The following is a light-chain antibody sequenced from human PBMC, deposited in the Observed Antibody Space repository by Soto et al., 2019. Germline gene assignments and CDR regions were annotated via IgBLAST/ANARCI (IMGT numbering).Light chain of an antibody. J-gene: IGLJ1*01. CDR3: CSSAPESTYV. V-gene: IGLV2-11*01. CDR2: KGT. CDR1: SSDVGGYNY. Sequence: QSALTQPRSVSGSPGQSVTISCTGTSSDVGGYNYVSWYQEQPGKAPKLMIYKGTQRPSGVSSRFSGSTSGNAASLTISGLQADDEADYFCCSSAPESTYVFGTGTKVTVL.